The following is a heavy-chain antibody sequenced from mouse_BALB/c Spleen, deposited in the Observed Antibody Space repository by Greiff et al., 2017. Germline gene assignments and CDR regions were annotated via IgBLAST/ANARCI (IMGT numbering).Heavy chain of an antibody. Sequence: QVQLKQSGAELAKPGASVKMSCKASGYTFTSYWMHWVKQRPGQGLEWIGYINPSTGYTEYNQKFKDKATLTADKSSSTAYMQLSSLTSEDSAVYYCARRVLPAFDDWGQGTTLTVSS. CDR1: GYTFTSYW. V-gene: IGHV1-7*01. J-gene: IGHJ2*01. CDR2: INPSTGYT. D-gene: IGHD1-2*01. CDR3: ARRVLPAFDD.